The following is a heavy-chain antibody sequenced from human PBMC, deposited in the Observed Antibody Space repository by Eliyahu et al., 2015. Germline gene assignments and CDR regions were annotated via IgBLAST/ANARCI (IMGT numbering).Heavy chain of an antibody. CDR3: AKDTVGSRHLDP. V-gene: IGHV3-30*02. CDR2: IRYDGSNR. J-gene: IGHJ5*02. D-gene: IGHD1-26*01. CDR1: GFXFSNYG. Sequence: QVQLVESGGGVVQPGGSXRXSCAXXGFXFSNYGMHWVRQAPGTGLEWVTFIRYDGSNRYYADSVKGRFTISRDNSKNTLYLQMNSLRLEDTAVYYCAKDTVGSRHLDPWGQGTLVTVSS.